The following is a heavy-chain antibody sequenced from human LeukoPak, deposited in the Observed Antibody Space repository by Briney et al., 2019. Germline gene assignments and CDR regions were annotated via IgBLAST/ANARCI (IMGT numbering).Heavy chain of an antibody. J-gene: IGHJ6*02. V-gene: IGHV4-59*01. D-gene: IGHD3-16*02. CDR1: GGSISSYY. Sequence: SETLSLTCTVSGGSISSYYWSWIRQPPGKGLEWIGYIYYRGSTNYNPSLKSRVDISVGTSKNQFSLKLSSVTAADTAVYYCARAIRYDYVWGSYRSDYYYYGMDAWGQGTTVTVSS. CDR3: ARAIRYDYVWGSYRSDYYYYGMDA. CDR2: IYYRGST.